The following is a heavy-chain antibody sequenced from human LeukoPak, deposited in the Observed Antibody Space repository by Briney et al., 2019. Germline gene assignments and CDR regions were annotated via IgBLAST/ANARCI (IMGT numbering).Heavy chain of an antibody. J-gene: IGHJ4*02. V-gene: IGHV4-39*01. CDR1: GDSIRTPAYH. CDR2: IFYTGGT. CDR3: AKQKGNPGDS. Sequence: SETLSLTCTVSGDSIRTPAYHWGWVRQPPGKGLEWIGSIFYTGGTYYNPSLQSRLTMSVDTSKNQFSLKLSSMTAADTAVYYCAKQKGNPGDSGGQEPRVTVP. D-gene: IGHD1-1*01.